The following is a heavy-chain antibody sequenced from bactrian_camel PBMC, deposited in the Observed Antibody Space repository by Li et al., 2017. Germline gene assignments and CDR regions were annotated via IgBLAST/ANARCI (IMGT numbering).Heavy chain of an antibody. J-gene: IGHJ4*01. CDR2: LYFTSGLT. CDR1: GWTGRSII. Sequence: HVQLVESGGGSVQAGGSLRLSCTASGWTGRSIIMAWFRRTSGKDREGVAALYFTSGLTFYADSVKGRFTISRDNAKSTLYLQLDSLKIEDTGMYYCALSRSAVGRGPGTQVTVS. CDR3: ALSRSAVG. V-gene: IGHV3-3*01. D-gene: IGHD7*01.